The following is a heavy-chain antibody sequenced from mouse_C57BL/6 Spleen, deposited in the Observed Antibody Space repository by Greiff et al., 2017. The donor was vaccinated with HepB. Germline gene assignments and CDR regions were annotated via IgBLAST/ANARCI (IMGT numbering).Heavy chain of an antibody. CDR1: GYTSTDYY. V-gene: IGHV1-26*01. CDR2: INSNNGGT. D-gene: IGHD2-3*01. J-gene: IGHJ4*01. CDR3: ARSRYDGYYLYAMDY. Sequence: EVQLQQSGPELAKPGASVKISCKASGYTSTDYYMNWVKQSHGKSLEWIGDINSNNGGTSYNQKFKGKATLTVDKSSSTAYMELRSLTYEDSAVYYCARSRYDGYYLYAMDYWGQGSSVTVSS.